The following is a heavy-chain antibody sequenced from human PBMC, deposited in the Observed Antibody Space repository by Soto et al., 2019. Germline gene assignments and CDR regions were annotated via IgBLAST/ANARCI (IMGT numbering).Heavy chain of an antibody. J-gene: IGHJ6*03. V-gene: IGHV4-31*03. CDR2: IYYSGST. CDR1: GGSISSGGYY. D-gene: IGHD2-2*01. CDR3: ARVPLVVPKTGHYYYYYMAV. Sequence: PSETLSLTCTVSGGSISSGGYYWSWIRQHPGKGLEWIGYIYYSGSTYYNPSLKSRVTISVDTSKNQFSLKLSSVTAADTAVYYCARVPLVVPKTGHYYYYYMAVWGKGTTVTVSS.